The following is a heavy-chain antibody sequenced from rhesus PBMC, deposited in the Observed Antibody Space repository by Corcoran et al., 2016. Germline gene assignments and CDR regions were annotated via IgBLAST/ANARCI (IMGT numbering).Heavy chain of an antibody. J-gene: IGHJ4*01. CDR2: ISSSGST. D-gene: IGHD1-44*02. V-gene: IGHV4-122*02. Sequence: QLQLQESGPGLVKPSETLSLTCAVSGYSISSGYGWSWFRQPPGKGLEWIWYISSSGSTSYNPSLEIRVTISRDTSKKQFYMKLSSGTAADTAVYYCARDGAWTPRDYLVQGVLVTVSS. CDR1: GYSISSGYG. CDR3: ARDGAWTPRDY.